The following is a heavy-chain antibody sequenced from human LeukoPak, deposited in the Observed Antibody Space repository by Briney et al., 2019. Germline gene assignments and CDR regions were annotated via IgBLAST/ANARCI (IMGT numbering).Heavy chain of an antibody. J-gene: IGHJ4*02. D-gene: IGHD4-17*01. V-gene: IGHV3-7*03. CDR3: AKDGGDYQFDY. CDR2: IKEDGTET. CDR1: GFMFSSNW. Sequence: PGGSLRLSCAASGFMFSSNWMSWVRLAPGKGLEWVANIKEDGTETYYVDSVKGRFTISRDNGKKSLYLQMNSLRVEDTAVYYCAKDGGDYQFDYWGQGTLVTVSS.